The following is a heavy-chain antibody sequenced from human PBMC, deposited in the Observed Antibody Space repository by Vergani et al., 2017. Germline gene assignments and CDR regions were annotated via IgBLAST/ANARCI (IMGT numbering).Heavy chain of an antibody. CDR1: GFTFSSYA. D-gene: IGHD6-6*01. CDR3: AKAYSSSYDVGDPPDWFDS. V-gene: IGHV3-23*03. CDR2: IYSGGSST. Sequence: EVQLLESGGGLVQPGGSLRLSCAASGFTFSSYAMSWVRQAPGKGLEWVSVIYSGGSSTYYADSVKGRFTISRDNSKNTLYLQMNSLRAEDTAVYYCAKAYSSSYDVGDPPDWFDSWGQGTLVTVSS. J-gene: IGHJ5*01.